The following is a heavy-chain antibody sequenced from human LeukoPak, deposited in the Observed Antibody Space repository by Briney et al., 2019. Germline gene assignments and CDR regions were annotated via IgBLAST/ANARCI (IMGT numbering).Heavy chain of an antibody. J-gene: IGHJ6*03. Sequence: ASETLSLTCTVSGGSISSYSWSWIRQPAGKGLEWIGRVYSSGSTNYNPSLKSRVTMSVDTSMNQLSLKLNSVTAADTAVYYCAREIYHQLGLYYYYMDVWGKGTTVTVSS. CDR1: GGSISSYS. D-gene: IGHD3-16*01. V-gene: IGHV4-4*07. CDR3: AREIYHQLGLYYYYMDV. CDR2: VYSSGST.